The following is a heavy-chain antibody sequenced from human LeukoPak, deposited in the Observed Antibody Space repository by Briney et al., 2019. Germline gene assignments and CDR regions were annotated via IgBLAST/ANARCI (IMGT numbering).Heavy chain of an antibody. CDR3: SGGSGSYSNAFDI. Sequence: SETLSLTCTVSGYSISSGYYWGWIRQPPGKGLEWIGSIYHSGSTYYNPSLKSRVTISVDTSKNQFSLKLSSVTAADTAVYYCSGGSGSYSNAFDIWGQGTMVTVSS. CDR2: IYHSGST. V-gene: IGHV4-38-2*02. J-gene: IGHJ3*02. D-gene: IGHD1-26*01. CDR1: GYSISSGYY.